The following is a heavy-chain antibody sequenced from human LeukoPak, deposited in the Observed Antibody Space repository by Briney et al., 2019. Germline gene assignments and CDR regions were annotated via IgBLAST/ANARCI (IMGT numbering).Heavy chain of an antibody. CDR1: GTPFRSDA. CDR3: ARGGGWGDTDAFFF. Sequence: ASLKVSCKASGTPFRSDAWNWVRQAPGQGLEWMGWINPNSGDTKYAQKFQGWVTMTRDTSIGTAYMELTRLKSDDTAMYYCARGGGWGDTDAFFFWGQGSMITVSS. CDR2: INPNSGDT. V-gene: IGHV1-2*04. D-gene: IGHD5-18*01. J-gene: IGHJ3*01.